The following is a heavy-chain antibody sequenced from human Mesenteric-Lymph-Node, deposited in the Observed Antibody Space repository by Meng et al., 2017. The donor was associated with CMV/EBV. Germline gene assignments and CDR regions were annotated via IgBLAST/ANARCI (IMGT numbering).Heavy chain of an antibody. CDR3: AISPNQDPGP. CDR1: GASINSAIW. J-gene: IGHJ5*02. V-gene: IGHV4-4*02. CDR2: IYQTGST. D-gene: IGHD1-14*01. Sequence: LPCAVSGASINSAIWWSWVRQPPGKGLEWIGEIYQTGSTNYNPSLKSRVTISMDKSKNQFSLNLSSVTAADTAFYYCAISPNQDPGPWGQGTLVTVSS.